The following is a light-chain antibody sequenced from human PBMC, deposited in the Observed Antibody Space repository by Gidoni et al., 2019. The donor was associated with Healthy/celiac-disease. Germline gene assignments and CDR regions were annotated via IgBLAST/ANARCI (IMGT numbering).Light chain of an antibody. J-gene: IGKJ1*01. V-gene: IGKV4-1*01. CDR1: QSVLYSSNNKNY. CDR2: WAS. CDR3: QQYYSTPRT. Sequence: DIVMTQSPDSLAVSLGERATINCKSSQSVLYSSNNKNYVAWYQHKPGQPPKLLVYWASTRESGVPDRFSGSGSGTDFTLTISSLQAEDVAVYYCQQYYSTPRTFGQGTKVEIK.